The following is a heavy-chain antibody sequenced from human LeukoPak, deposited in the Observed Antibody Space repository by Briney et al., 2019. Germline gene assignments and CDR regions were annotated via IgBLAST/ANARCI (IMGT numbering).Heavy chain of an antibody. Sequence: PGGSLRLSCAASGFTFSSYAMHWVRQAPGKGLEWVAVIPYDGSNKYYADSVKGRFTISRDNSKNTLYLQMNSLRAEDTAVYYCARAPIMVYAMGFAFDIWGQGTMVTVSS. V-gene: IGHV3-30-3*01. D-gene: IGHD2-8*01. J-gene: IGHJ3*02. CDR3: ARAPIMVYAMGFAFDI. CDR1: GFTFSSYA. CDR2: IPYDGSNK.